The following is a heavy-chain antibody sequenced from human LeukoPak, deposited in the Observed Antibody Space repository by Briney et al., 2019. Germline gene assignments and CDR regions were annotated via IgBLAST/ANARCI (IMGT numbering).Heavy chain of an antibody. J-gene: IGHJ4*02. CDR3: ARQYTGVDY. D-gene: IGHD2-2*02. Sequence: SETLSLTCTVSGGSISSSSYYWGWIRQPPGKGLEWIGSIYYSGSTYYNPSLKSRVTISVDTSKNQLSLRLSSVTAADTTVYYCARQYTGVDYWGQGTLVTVSS. CDR2: IYYSGST. V-gene: IGHV4-39*01. CDR1: GGSISSSSYY.